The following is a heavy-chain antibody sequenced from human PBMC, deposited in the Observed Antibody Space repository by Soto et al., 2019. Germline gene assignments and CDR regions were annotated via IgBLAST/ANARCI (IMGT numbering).Heavy chain of an antibody. Sequence: GGSLRLSCAASGFTVSSNDMSWVRQAPGKGLEWVSVIYSGGSTYYADSVKGRFTISRHNSKNTLYLQMNSLRAEDTAVYYCARDNGNYRMNYFDYWGQGTLVTVSS. D-gene: IGHD4-17*01. CDR3: ARDNGNYRMNYFDY. CDR1: GFTVSSND. V-gene: IGHV3-53*04. J-gene: IGHJ4*02. CDR2: IYSGGST.